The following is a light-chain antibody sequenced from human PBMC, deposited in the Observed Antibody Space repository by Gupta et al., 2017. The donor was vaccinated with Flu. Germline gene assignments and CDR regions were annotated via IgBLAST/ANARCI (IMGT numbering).Light chain of an antibody. CDR2: GNN. CDR3: HSYDARLSGLG. V-gene: IGLV1-40*01. J-gene: IGLJ1*01. CDR1: SANIGGVND. Sequence: TISCTGSSANIGGVNDIDWSPQLPGTATKLCCYGNNNRPSGVPDRFLGSKDGTSESLEITGLQADDEADDYCHSYDARLSGLGLGTGKEVTVL.